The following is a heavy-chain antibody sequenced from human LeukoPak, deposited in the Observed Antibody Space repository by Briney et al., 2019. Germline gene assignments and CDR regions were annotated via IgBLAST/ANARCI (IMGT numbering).Heavy chain of an antibody. J-gene: IGHJ3*02. CDR2: IYYSGST. Sequence: SETLSLTCTVSGGSLSSSSYYWGWIRQPPGKGLEWIGSIYYSGSTYYNPSLKSRVTISVDTSKNQFSLKLSSVTAADTAVYYCARDVYRGSDAFDIWGQGTMVTVSS. CDR1: GGSLSSSSYY. CDR3: ARDVYRGSDAFDI. D-gene: IGHD5/OR15-5a*01. V-gene: IGHV4-39*07.